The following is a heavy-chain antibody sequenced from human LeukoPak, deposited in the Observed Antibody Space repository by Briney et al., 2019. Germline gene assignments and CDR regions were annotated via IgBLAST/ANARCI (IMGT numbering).Heavy chain of an antibody. CDR2: ISITRDKI. V-gene: IGHV3-48*02. CDR1: GFTFTGYS. Sequence: PGGSLRLSCAASGFTFTGYSMNWFRQAPGKGLEWISYISITRDKIYYAHSAKGRFTISRDNAWNSLYLQMNSLRDEDTAVYYCARASDHDWGSYRWDAFDIWGQGTMVTVSP. CDR3: ARASDHDWGSYRWDAFDI. J-gene: IGHJ3*02. D-gene: IGHD3-16*02.